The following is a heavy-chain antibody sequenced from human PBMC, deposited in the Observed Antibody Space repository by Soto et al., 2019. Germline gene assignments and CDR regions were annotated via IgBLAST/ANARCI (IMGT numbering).Heavy chain of an antibody. CDR1: SGSFSGYY. J-gene: IGHJ4*02. CDR3: ARAPKVSGSSQTRPDF. D-gene: IGHD6-6*01. V-gene: IGHV4-34*01. CDR2: ISQSGNT. Sequence: PSETLSLTCSIYSGSFSGYYWSWIRQPPGKGLEWIGEISQSGNTNYSPSLKSRVSISIDTSKKQFSLNLASVSAADTAVYYCARAPKVSGSSQTRPDFWGQGTLVTVSS.